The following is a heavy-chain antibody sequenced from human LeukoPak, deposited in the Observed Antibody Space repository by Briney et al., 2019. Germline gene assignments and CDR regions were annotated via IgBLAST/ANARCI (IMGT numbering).Heavy chain of an antibody. D-gene: IGHD2-21*01. CDR1: GGSISSYY. CDR3: ARLGWGSRAFDI. J-gene: IGHJ3*02. CDR2: IYYSGST. Sequence: SETLSLTCTVSGGSISSYYWSWIRQPPGKGLEWIGYIYYSGSTNYNPSLKSRVTISVDTSKNQFSLKLSSVTAADTAVYYCARLGWGSRAFDIWGQGTMVTVSS. V-gene: IGHV4-59*08.